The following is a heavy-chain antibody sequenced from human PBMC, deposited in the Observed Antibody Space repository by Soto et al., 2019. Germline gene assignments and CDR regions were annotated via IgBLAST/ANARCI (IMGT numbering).Heavy chain of an antibody. J-gene: IGHJ2*01. CDR1: GFSLSNARMG. CDR3: ARMPESSSSSVYWYFDL. Sequence: QVTLKESGPVLVKPTETLTLTCTVSGFSLSNARMGVSWIRQPPGKALEWLAHIFSNDEKSYSTSLKSRLTTYKDTSKCQVVLTMTNMDPVETATYYCARMPESSSSSVYWYFDLWGRGTLVTVSS. V-gene: IGHV2-26*01. CDR2: IFSNDEK. D-gene: IGHD6-6*01.